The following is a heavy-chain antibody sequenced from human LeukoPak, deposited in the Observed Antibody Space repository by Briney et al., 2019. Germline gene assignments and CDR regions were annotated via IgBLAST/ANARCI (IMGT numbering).Heavy chain of an antibody. CDR3: ARTVGRGPGGHFDY. CDR1: GFSYRGYY. D-gene: IGHD4-23*01. J-gene: IGHJ4*02. Sequence: GGSLRLSCAASGFSYRGYYMSWIRQAPGKGLEWVACISDSGSYTNYADSVRGRFTISRDNAKKSLFLQMIDLRPEDAAVYYCARTVGRGPGGHFDYWGQGALVTVSS. CDR2: ISDSGSYT. V-gene: IGHV3-11*03.